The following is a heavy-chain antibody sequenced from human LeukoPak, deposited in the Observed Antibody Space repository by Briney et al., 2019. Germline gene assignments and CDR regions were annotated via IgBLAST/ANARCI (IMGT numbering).Heavy chain of an antibody. CDR1: GFSLSGYY. V-gene: IGHV3-7*01. J-gene: IGHJ4*02. Sequence: SGGSVRLSCAASGFSLSGYYLSWVRQAPGKGLEWVATIFGDGITKYYDDSVRGRFTISRDNAENSLYLEMTNLRAEDTAVYYCARLLGTVTTFDYWGQGTLVTVSS. CDR2: IFGDGITK. CDR3: ARLLGTVTTFDY. D-gene: IGHD1-26*01.